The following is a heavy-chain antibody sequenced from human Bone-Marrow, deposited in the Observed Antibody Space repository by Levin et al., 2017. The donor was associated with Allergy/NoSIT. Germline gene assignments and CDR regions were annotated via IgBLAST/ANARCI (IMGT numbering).Heavy chain of an antibody. CDR2: VSGSGGSS. CDR3: AKDGFRGATTLDY. Sequence: GGSLRLSCAASGFTFSNYAMTWVRQAPGKGLQWVSSVSGSGGSSYYSDSVKGRFTISRDNSKNTLYLQMNSLRAEDTAVYYCAKDGFRGATTLDYWGQGTLVTVSS. J-gene: IGHJ4*02. CDR1: GFTFSNYA. D-gene: IGHD5-12*01. V-gene: IGHV3-23*01.